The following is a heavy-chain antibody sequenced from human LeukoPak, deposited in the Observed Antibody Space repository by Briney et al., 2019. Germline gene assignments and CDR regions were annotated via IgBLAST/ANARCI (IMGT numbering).Heavy chain of an antibody. CDR1: GGSISSYC. J-gene: IGHJ4*02. D-gene: IGHD3-3*01. V-gene: IGHV4-59*01. Sequence: TPSETLSLTCTVSGGSISSYCWSWIRQPPGKGLEWIGYIYYSGSTNYNPSLKSRVTISVDTSKNQFSLKLSSVTAADTAVYYCASSPYDFWSGYPAYYFDYWGQGTLVTVSS. CDR2: IYYSGST. CDR3: ASSPYDFWSGYPAYYFDY.